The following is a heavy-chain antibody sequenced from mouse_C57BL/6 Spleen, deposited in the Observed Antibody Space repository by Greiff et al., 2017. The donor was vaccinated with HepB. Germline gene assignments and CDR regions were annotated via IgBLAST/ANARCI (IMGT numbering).Heavy chain of an antibody. CDR1: GYTFTDYE. V-gene: IGHV1-15*01. D-gene: IGHD2-5*01. J-gene: IGHJ3*01. Sequence: SGAELVRPGASVTLSCKASGYTFTDYEMHWVKQTPVHGLEWIGAIDPETGGTAYNQKFKGKAILTADKSSSTAYMELRSLTSEDSAVYYCTRSPYSNPFAYWGQGTLVTVSA. CDR2: IDPETGGT. CDR3: TRSPYSNPFAY.